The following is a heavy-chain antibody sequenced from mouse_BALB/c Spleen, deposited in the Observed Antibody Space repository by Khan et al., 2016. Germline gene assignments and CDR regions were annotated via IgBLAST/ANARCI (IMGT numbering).Heavy chain of an antibody. CDR2: IWAGGST. D-gene: IGHD2-4*01. CDR1: GFSLTSYG. CDR3: ARDRVYYDYESGYAIDY. V-gene: IGHV2-9*02. Sequence: QVQLKESGPGLVAPSQSLSITCTVSGFSLTSYGVHWVRQPPGKGLEWLGVIWAGGSTNYNSALMSRLSISKDNSKSQVFLKMNSLQTDDTAMYXCARDRVYYDYESGYAIDYWGQGTSVTVSS. J-gene: IGHJ4*01.